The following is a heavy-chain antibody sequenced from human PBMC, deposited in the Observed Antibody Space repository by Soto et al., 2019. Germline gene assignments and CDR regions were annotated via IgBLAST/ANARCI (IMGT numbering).Heavy chain of an antibody. CDR1: GVSLRGYY. J-gene: IGHJ4*02. D-gene: IGHD6-19*01. CDR3: TRRGGWSPPSAD. CDR2: INHSGDT. V-gene: IGHV4-34*02. Sequence: QVQLQQWGAGRLKPSDTLSLTCAVSGVSLRGYYWAWIRQSPGKGLQWIGDINHSGDTNYDPSLKSRVTISPDTSKSQFSLRLTSVTAADSAMYYCTRRGGWSPPSADWGPGTLVTVSS.